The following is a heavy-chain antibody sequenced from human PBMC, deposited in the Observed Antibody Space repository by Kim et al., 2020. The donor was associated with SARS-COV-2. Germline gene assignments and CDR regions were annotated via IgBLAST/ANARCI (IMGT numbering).Heavy chain of an antibody. CDR1: GYTFTSYA. J-gene: IGHJ3*02. D-gene: IGHD5-12*01. CDR2: INTNTGNP. CDR3: ASGGSGYDRQAFDI. Sequence: ASVKVSCKASGYTFTSYAMNWVRQAPGQGIEWMGWINTNTGNPTYAQGFTGRFVFSLDTSVSTAYLQISSLKAEDTAVYYCASGGSGYDRQAFDIWGQGTMVTVSS. V-gene: IGHV7-4-1*02.